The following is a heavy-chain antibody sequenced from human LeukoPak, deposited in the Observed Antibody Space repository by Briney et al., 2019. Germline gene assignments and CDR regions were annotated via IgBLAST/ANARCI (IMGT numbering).Heavy chain of an antibody. V-gene: IGHV5-51*01. CDR1: GSSFTSYW. CDR2: IYPGDSDT. J-gene: IGHJ1*01. Sequence: GESLKISCKGSGSSFTSYWIGWVRQMPGKGLEWMGIIYPGDSDTRYSPSFQGQVTISADKSISTAYLQWSSLKASDTAMYYCAIPSGSYLPGFQHWGQGTLSPSPQ. CDR3: AIPSGSYLPGFQH. D-gene: IGHD1-26*01.